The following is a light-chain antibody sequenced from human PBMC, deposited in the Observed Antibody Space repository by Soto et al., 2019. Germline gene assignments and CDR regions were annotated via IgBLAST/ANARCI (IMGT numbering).Light chain of an antibody. J-gene: IGKJ1*01. CDR2: KAS. CDR3: QQNNVYWT. CDR1: QGINIW. V-gene: IGKV1-5*03. Sequence: DVQMTQSRSTLSASVGDRGSITCRASQGINIWLAWYQQKPGRAPKLLIHKASTLESGVPSRFSGSGSGTEFTLTIDSPQPDDFPTYYCQQNNVYWTCGQGTKVDIK.